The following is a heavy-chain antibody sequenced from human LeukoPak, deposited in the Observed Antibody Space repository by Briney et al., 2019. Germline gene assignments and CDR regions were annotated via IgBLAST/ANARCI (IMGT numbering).Heavy chain of an antibody. CDR1: GFTFSSYA. D-gene: IGHD3-22*01. CDR3: TRTYYYDSSNQLLFDY. Sequence: GRSLRLSCAASGFTFSSYAMHWVRQAPGKGLEWVAVISYDGSNKYYADSVKGRFTISRDNSKNTLYLQMNSLKTEDTAVYYCTRTYYYDSSNQLLFDYWGQGTLVTVSS. J-gene: IGHJ4*02. CDR2: ISYDGSNK. V-gene: IGHV3-30-3*01.